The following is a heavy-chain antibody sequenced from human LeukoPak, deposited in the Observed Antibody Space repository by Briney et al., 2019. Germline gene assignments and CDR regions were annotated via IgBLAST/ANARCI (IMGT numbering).Heavy chain of an antibody. CDR1: GFTFSSYS. V-gene: IGHV3-21*04. CDR2: ISSSSSYI. D-gene: IGHD1-26*01. CDR3: AKGGSFGYYYYMDV. J-gene: IGHJ6*03. Sequence: GGSLRLSCAASGFTFSSYSMNWVRQAPGKGLEWVSSISSSSSYIYYADSVKGRFTISRDNSKNTLYLQMNSLRAEDTAVYYCAKGGSFGYYYYMDVWGKGTTVTVSS.